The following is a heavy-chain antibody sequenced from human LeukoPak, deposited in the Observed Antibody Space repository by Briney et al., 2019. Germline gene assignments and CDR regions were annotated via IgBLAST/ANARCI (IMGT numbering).Heavy chain of an antibody. CDR3: AKDRMYSSSWYIA. J-gene: IGHJ4*02. Sequence: GGSLRLSCATSGFTFSSYAMSWVRQAPGKGLEWVSAISGSGGSTYYADSVKGRFTISRDNSKNTLYLQMNSLRAEDTAVYYCAKDRMYSSSWYIAWGQGTLVTVSS. D-gene: IGHD6-13*01. CDR2: ISGSGGST. V-gene: IGHV3-23*01. CDR1: GFTFSSYA.